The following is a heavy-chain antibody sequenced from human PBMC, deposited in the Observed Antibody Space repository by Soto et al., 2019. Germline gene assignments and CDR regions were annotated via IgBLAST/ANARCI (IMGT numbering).Heavy chain of an antibody. V-gene: IGHV1-2*04. CDR3: ARGRGYDSSGYTSVNGAFDI. CDR1: GYTFTGYY. D-gene: IGHD3-22*01. CDR2: INPNSGGT. J-gene: IGHJ3*02. Sequence: GASVKLSCEACGYTFTGYYMHWVRQAPGQGLEWMGWINPNSGGTNYAQKFQGWVTMTRDTSISTAYMELSRLRSDDTAVYYCARGRGYDSSGYTSVNGAFDIWGQGTMVTVSS.